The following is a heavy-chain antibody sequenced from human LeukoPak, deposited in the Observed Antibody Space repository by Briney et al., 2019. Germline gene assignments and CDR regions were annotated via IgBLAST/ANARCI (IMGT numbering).Heavy chain of an antibody. J-gene: IGHJ4*02. CDR3: ASYTAMAFDY. V-gene: IGHV4-4*07. CDR2: IYASGST. CDR1: GGSISSYY. D-gene: IGHD5-18*01. Sequence: SETLSLTCTVSGGSISSYYWNWLRQPAGKGLEWIGRIYASGSTNYNQSRNSRVTMSVDTSTNQFSLKLSSVTAADRAVYYCASYTAMAFDYWGQGTLVTVSS.